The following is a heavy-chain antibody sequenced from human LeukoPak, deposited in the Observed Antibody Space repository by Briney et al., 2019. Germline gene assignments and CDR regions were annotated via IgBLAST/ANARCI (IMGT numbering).Heavy chain of an antibody. D-gene: IGHD6-19*01. CDR1: GFTFSSYW. CDR2: INSDGYSF. CDR3: ARGEAVAGTDH. V-gene: IGHV3-74*01. Sequence: GGSLRLSCAASGFTFSSYWMHWVRQAPGRGLEWLARINSDGYSFSYADSVKGRFTISRDNAKNTLYLQMNSLRVEDTALYYCARGEAVAGTDHWGQGVLVTVSS. J-gene: IGHJ4*02.